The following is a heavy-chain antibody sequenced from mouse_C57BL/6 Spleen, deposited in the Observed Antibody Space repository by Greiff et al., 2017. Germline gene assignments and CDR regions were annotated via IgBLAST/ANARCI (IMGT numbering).Heavy chain of an antibody. J-gene: IGHJ1*03. D-gene: IGHD2-1*01. Sequence: VQLQQPGAELVKPGASVKLSCKASGYTFTSYWMQWVKQRPGQGLEWIGEIDPSDSYTNYNQKFKGKATLTVDTSSSTADMQLSSLTSEDSAVYYCALQYFDVWGTGTTVTAPQ. V-gene: IGHV1-50*01. CDR2: IDPSDSYT. CDR1: GYTFTSYW. CDR3: ALQYFDV.